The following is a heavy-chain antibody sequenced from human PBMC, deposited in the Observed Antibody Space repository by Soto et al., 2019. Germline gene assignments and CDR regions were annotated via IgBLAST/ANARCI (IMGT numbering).Heavy chain of an antibody. Sequence: SETLSLTCTVSGGSISSYYWSWIRQPPGKGLEWIGYIYYSGSTNYNPSLKSRVTISVDTSKNQFSLKLSSVTAADTAVYYCASTLLTSAVAGDFDDSGQGTLVTVSS. CDR2: IYYSGST. D-gene: IGHD6-19*01. V-gene: IGHV4-59*01. CDR3: ASTLLTSAVAGDFDD. J-gene: IGHJ4*02. CDR1: GGSISSYY.